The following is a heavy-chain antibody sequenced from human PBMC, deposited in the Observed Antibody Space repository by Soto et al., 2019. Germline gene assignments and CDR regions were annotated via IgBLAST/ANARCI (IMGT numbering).Heavy chain of an antibody. CDR2: IWYDGSNK. J-gene: IGHJ6*02. CDR3: AREGKGPPYGMDV. D-gene: IGHD3-10*01. CDR1: GFTFSSYG. V-gene: IGHV3-33*01. Sequence: GGSLRLSCAASGFTFSSYGMHWVRQAPGKGLEWVAVIWYDGSNKYYADSVKGRLTISRDNSKNTLYLQMNSLRAEDTAVYYCAREGKGPPYGMDVWGQGTTVTVSS.